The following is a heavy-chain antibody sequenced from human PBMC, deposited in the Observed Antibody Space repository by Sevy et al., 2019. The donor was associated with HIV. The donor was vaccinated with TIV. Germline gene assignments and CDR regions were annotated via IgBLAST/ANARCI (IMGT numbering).Heavy chain of an antibody. CDR1: GVSISSFY. CDR2: IYYSGSS. CDR3: ARRYFYDSRGSTVFDY. V-gene: IGHV4-59*13. Sequence: SETLSLTCTVSGVSISSFYWSWIRQPPGKGLEWIGNIYYSGSSNYNRSLKSRVTISVDTSKNQFSLKLSSVTAADTAEYYCARRYFYDSRGSTVFDYWGQGTLVTVSS. D-gene: IGHD3-22*01. J-gene: IGHJ4*02.